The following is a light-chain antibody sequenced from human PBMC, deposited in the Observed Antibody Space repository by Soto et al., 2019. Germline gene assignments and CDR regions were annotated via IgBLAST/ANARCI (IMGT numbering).Light chain of an antibody. Sequence: ELVLTQSPGTLSLSPGESATLSCRASQSVSSSFLAWYQQKPGQAPRLLIYGASNRATGIPDRFSGGGSGTDFTLTISRLEPDDFAVYYCQQYGSSMGPDTFGQGTKLEIK. CDR3: QQYGSSMGPDT. V-gene: IGKV3-20*01. CDR2: GAS. J-gene: IGKJ2*01. CDR1: QSVSSSF.